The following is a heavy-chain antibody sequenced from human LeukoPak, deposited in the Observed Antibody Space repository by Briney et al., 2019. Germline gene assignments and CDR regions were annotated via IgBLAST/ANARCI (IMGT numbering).Heavy chain of an antibody. V-gene: IGHV3-74*03. Sequence: PGGPLRLSCAASGFTFSRYWLQWVRQAPGKGLVWVSHIVSVGSSTTYADSVKGRFTTSRDNDKNTLYLQMNSLRAEDTAVYYCVRDNYGVDYWGQGTLVTVSS. CDR2: IVSVGSST. J-gene: IGHJ4*02. CDR3: VRDNYGVDY. CDR1: GFTFSRYW. D-gene: IGHD3-10*01.